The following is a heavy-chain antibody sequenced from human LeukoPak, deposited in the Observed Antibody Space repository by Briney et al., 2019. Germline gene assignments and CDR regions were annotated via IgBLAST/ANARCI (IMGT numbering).Heavy chain of an antibody. V-gene: IGHV4-34*01. CDR1: IDSFSNHR. J-gene: IGHJ5*02. D-gene: IGHD1-26*01. Sequence: SETLSLTCAVYIDSFSNHRNWIRQTPAKGMEWIGEVNESGCTNISPSLRSRVILSVDTSKNQFSLKLISVTVADTAIYYCARGQGATVPQVGKNWFDPWGQGTRVTVSS. CDR3: ARGQGATVPQVGKNWFDP. CDR2: VNESGCT.